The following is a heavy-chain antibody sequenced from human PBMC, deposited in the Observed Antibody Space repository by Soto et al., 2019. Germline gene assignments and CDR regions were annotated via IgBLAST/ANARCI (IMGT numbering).Heavy chain of an antibody. D-gene: IGHD1-26*01. V-gene: IGHV3-33*01. CDR1: SFSFSSSG. CDR2: IWDDGGNK. J-gene: IGHJ4*02. Sequence: QAQLEESGGGVVQPGTSLRLSCSASSFSFSSSGMHWVRQPPGKGLEWVAAIWDDGGNKYYADSVRGRFTISRDNSKHTLFPQMNSLRAEDTALYYCASSSGSYFAAFYDTWGQGTLVSVSS. CDR3: ASSSGSYFAAFYDT.